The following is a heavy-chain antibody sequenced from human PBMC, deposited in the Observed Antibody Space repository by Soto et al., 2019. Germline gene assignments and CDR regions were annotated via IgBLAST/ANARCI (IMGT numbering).Heavy chain of an antibody. D-gene: IGHD2-15*01. J-gene: IGHJ3*02. CDR2: VIPIFGTA. V-gene: IGHV1-69*01. CDR3: AQLEGVVAMVGAFDI. CDR1: GGTFSSYA. Sequence: QVQLVQSWAEVKKPGSSVKVSCKSSGGTFSSYAISWVRQAPGQGLEWMGGVIPIFGTANYAQNFQGRVTITADESTTTAYMELSSLRSEDKAVYYCAQLEGVVAMVGAFDIWGQGTMVTVSS.